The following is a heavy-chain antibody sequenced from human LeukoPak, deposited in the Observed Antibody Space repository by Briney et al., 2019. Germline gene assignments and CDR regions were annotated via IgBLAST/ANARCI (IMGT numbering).Heavy chain of an antibody. CDR3: ARAPDYGDSPYFDY. V-gene: IGHV4-59*01. CDR2: IYYSGST. D-gene: IGHD4-17*01. Sequence: TSETLSLTCTVSGGSMRSYYWSWIRQPPGKGLEWIGYIYYSGSTNYNPSLKSRVTISVDTSKNQFSLKLSSVTAADTAVYYCARAPDYGDSPYFDYWGQGTLVTVSS. CDR1: GGSMRSYY. J-gene: IGHJ4*02.